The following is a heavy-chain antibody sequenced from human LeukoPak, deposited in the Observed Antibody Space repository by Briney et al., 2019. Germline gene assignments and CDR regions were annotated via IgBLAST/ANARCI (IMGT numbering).Heavy chain of an antibody. Sequence: PSGTPSLTCAVSGGSISSSNWWSWVRQPPGKGLEWIGEIYHSGSTNYNPSLKSRVTISVDTSKNQFSLKLSSVTAADTAVYYCARGGRLRIDYWGQGTLVTVSS. J-gene: IGHJ4*02. CDR1: GGSISSSNW. V-gene: IGHV4-4*02. D-gene: IGHD4-17*01. CDR3: ARGGRLRIDY. CDR2: IYHSGST.